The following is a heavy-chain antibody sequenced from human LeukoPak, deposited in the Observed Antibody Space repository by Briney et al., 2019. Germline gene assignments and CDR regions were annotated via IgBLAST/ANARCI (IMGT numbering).Heavy chain of an antibody. Sequence: GGSLRLSCAASGFTFSSYSMNWVRQAPGKGLEWVSYISSSSTIYYADSVKGRFTISRDNSKNTLYLQMNSLRAEDTAVYYCAREFSGYFDYWGPGTLVTVSS. D-gene: IGHD3-10*01. CDR3: AREFSGYFDY. CDR1: GFTFSSYS. J-gene: IGHJ4*02. CDR2: ISSSSTI. V-gene: IGHV3-48*01.